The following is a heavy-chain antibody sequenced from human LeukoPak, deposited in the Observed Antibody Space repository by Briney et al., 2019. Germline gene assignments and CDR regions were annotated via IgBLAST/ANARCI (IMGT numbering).Heavy chain of an antibody. D-gene: IGHD1-26*01. V-gene: IGHV3-7*01. CDR3: ARDPVEWELLLDY. Sequence: GGSLRLSCAASGFTSSNYWMGWVRQAPGKRLEWVANMNIDGSEKYYADSVKGRFSISRDNARNSVYLQMASLRVEDTAVYYCARDPVEWELLLDYWGQGTLVTVSS. CDR2: MNIDGSEK. CDR1: GFTSSNYW. J-gene: IGHJ4*02.